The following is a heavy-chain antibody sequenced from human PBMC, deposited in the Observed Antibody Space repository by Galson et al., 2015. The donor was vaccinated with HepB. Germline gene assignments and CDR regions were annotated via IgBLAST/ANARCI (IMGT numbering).Heavy chain of an antibody. Sequence: SLRLSCAASGSPFNNAWMTWVRQAPGMGLEWVGRIKSKTDGETTDYAAPVKGRFTISRDDSKNRPYLQMNSLKTEDTAVYYCTTDVYYSTYWSWLDPWGQGTLVTVSS. J-gene: IGHJ5*02. V-gene: IGHV3-15*01. D-gene: IGHD2-8*02. CDR2: IKSKTDGETT. CDR1: GSPFNNAW. CDR3: TTDVYYSTYWSWLDP.